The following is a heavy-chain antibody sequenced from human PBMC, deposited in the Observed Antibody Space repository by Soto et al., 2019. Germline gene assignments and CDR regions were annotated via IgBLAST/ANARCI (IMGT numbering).Heavy chain of an antibody. D-gene: IGHD7-27*01. Sequence: EVQLVESGGGLVQPGGSLRLSCAASGFTVSSNYMSWVRQAPGKGLEWVSVIYSGGSTYYADSVKGRFTISRDNSKNTLYLQMKRLRGEERAVYYCGRGRRANWDWGGAFDIWGQGRMVTVSS. CDR1: GFTVSSNY. V-gene: IGHV3-66*01. CDR2: IYSGGST. J-gene: IGHJ3*02. CDR3: GRGRRANWDWGGAFDI.